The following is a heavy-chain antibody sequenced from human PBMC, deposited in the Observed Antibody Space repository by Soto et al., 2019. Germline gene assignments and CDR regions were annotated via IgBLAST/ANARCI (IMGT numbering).Heavy chain of an antibody. J-gene: IGHJ3*02. CDR2: IYFRGNT. V-gene: IGHV4-31*03. CDR3: AREGGSYDSGGYLIRGAFDI. Sequence: SETLSLTCSVSGDSISRIDYYWTWIRQHPEKGLEWIGNIYFRGNTYYSPSLESRLTISVDTSRNQFSLKLTSVTAADTAVYYCAREGGSYDSGGYLIRGAFDIWGQGTMVTVSS. CDR1: GDSISRIDYY. D-gene: IGHD3-22*01.